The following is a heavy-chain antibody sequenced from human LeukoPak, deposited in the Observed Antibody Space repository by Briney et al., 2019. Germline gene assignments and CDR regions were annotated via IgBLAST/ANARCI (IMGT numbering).Heavy chain of an antibody. D-gene: IGHD6-19*01. V-gene: IGHV4-39*01. CDR3: ASNQWLVHP. CDR2: IYYSGST. CDR1: GGSISSSSYY. Sequence: ASETLSLTCTVSGGSISSSSYYWGWIRQPPGKGLEWIGSIYYSGSTYYNPSLRSRVTISVDTSKNQFSLKLSSVTAADTAVYYCASNQWLVHPWGQGTLVTVSS. J-gene: IGHJ5*02.